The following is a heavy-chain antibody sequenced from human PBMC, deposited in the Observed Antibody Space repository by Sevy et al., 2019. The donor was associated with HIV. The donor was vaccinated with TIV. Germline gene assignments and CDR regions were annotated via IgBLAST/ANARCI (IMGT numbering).Heavy chain of an antibody. D-gene: IGHD2-15*01. Sequence: ASVKVSCKASGGTFSSYAISWVRQAPGQGLEWMGGIIPIFGTANYAQKFQGRVTITADESTSTAYMELRSLRSEDTAVYYCARPRRYCSGGSCYSRDYYGMDVWGQGTTVTVSS. CDR3: ARPRRYCSGGSCYSRDYYGMDV. CDR2: IIPIFGTA. CDR1: GGTFSSYA. J-gene: IGHJ6*02. V-gene: IGHV1-69*13.